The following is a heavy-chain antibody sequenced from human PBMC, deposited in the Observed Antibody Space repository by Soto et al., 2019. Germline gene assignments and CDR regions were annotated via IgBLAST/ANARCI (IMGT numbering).Heavy chain of an antibody. D-gene: IGHD1-26*01. J-gene: IGHJ4*02. V-gene: IGHV4-59*01. CDR1: GGSIVNYH. Sequence: QVQLQESGPGLVKPSETLSLTCTVSGGSIVNYHWSWIRQSPGKGLEWIGYIYYTGSVNYNPSFRSRLTISVATSKNRFSLNLTAVTAADTAVYYCARGGELLTYWGQGTLVTVSS. CDR2: IYYTGSV. CDR3: ARGGELLTY.